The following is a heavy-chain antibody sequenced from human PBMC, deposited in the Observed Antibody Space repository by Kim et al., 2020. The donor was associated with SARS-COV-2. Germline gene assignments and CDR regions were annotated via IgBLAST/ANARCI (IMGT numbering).Heavy chain of an antibody. CDR1: GGSFSGYY. V-gene: IGHV4-34*01. Sequence: SETLSLTCAVYGGSFSGYYWSWIRQPPGKGLEWIGEINHSGSTNYNPSLKSRVTISVDTSKNQFSLKLSSVTAADTAVYFCARGPTYYYDSSGYYHFCYWGQGTLVTVSS. J-gene: IGHJ4*02. CDR3: ARGPTYYYDSSGYYHFCY. D-gene: IGHD3-22*01. CDR2: INHSGST.